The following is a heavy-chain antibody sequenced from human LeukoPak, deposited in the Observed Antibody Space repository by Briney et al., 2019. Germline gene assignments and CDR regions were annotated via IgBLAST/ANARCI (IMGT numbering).Heavy chain of an antibody. CDR1: GGSFSGYY. CDR3: ARELAVDTAMGTYNWSDP. D-gene: IGHD5-18*01. Sequence: SETLSLTCTVYGGSFSGYYWSWIRQPPGKGLEWIGEINHSGSTNYNPSLKSRVTISVDRSKNQFSLKLSSVTAADTAVYYCARELAVDTAMGTYNWSDPWGQGTLVTVSS. V-gene: IGHV4-34*01. J-gene: IGHJ5*02. CDR2: INHSGST.